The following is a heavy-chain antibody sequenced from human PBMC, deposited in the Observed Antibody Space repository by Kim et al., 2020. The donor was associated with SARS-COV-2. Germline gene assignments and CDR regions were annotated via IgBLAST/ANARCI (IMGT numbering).Heavy chain of an antibody. Sequence: YYTPSLKSRVTISVDTSKNQFSLKLSSVTAADTAVYYCARDPNSIEYFDYWGQGTLVTVSS. CDR3: ARDPNSIEYFDY. J-gene: IGHJ4*02. V-gene: IGHV4-39*07. D-gene: IGHD3-3*02.